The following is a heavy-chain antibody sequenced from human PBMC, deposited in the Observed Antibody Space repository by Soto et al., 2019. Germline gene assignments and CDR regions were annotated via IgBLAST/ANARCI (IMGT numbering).Heavy chain of an antibody. CDR2: IDSSSSSI. Sequence: GGSLRLSCAASGFTFSNYRFSGYSMNWVRQAPGKGLEWVSYIDSSSSSIYYADSVKGRFTISRDNAKNSLYLQMNSLRDEDTAVYYCARDGNGGLDYWGQGTLVTVSS. CDR3: ARDGNGGLDY. CDR1: GFTFSNYRFSGYS. J-gene: IGHJ4*02. D-gene: IGHD3-16*01. V-gene: IGHV3-48*02.